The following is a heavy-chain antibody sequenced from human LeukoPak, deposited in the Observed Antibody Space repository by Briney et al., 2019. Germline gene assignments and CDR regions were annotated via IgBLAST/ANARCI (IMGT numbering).Heavy chain of an antibody. V-gene: IGHV3-30*04. D-gene: IGHD2-2*01. CDR2: ISYDGSNK. CDR3: ARGYCSSTSCPVDY. CDR1: GFTFSGSA. J-gene: IGHJ4*02. Sequence: GGSLRLSYAASGFTFSGSAMHWVRQAPGKGLEWVAVISYDGSNKYYADSVKGRFTISRDNSKNTLYLQMNSLRAEDTAVYYCARGYCSSTSCPVDYWGQGTLVTVSS.